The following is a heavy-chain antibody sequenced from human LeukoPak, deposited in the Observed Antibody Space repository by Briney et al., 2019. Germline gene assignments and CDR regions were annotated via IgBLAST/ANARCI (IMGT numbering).Heavy chain of an antibody. V-gene: IGHV3-48*01. CDR1: GFTFRSYS. CDR2: ISPGGSTM. D-gene: IGHD2-15*01. Sequence: GGSLRLSCGASGFTFRSYSVSWVRQAPGKGLEWISYISPGGSTMYYADSVKGRFTIARDDAQNSLSLQMNSLRADDTAVYYCIKEAGYCSGGGCYRWFDSWGQGTLVTVSS. J-gene: IGHJ5*01. CDR3: IKEAGYCSGGGCYRWFDS.